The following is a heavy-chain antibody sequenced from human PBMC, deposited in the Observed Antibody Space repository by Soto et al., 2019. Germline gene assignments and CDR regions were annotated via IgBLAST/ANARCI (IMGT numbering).Heavy chain of an antibody. CDR2: IYPGDSDT. V-gene: IGHV5-51*01. Sequence: LGESLKISCKGPGYSFTSYWIGWVRQMPGKGLEWMGIIYPGDSDTRYSPSFQGQVTISADKSISTAYLQWSSLKASDTAMYYCARRHYYYYYGMDVWGQGTTVTVSS. CDR1: GYSFTSYW. J-gene: IGHJ6*02. CDR3: ARRHYYYYYGMDV.